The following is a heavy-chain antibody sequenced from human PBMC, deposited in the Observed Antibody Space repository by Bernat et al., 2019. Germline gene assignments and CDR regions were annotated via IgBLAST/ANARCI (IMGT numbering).Heavy chain of an antibody. CDR3: ARRSDRWENYWFDP. Sequence: QLQLQESGPGLVKPSETLSLTCTVSGGSISSSSYYWGWIRQPPGKGLEWIGSIYYSGSTYYNPSLKSRVTISVDTSKTQFSLKLSSVTAADTAVYYCARRSDRWENYWFDPWGQGTLVTVSS. J-gene: IGHJ5*02. D-gene: IGHD1-26*01. V-gene: IGHV4-39*01. CDR1: GGSISSSSYY. CDR2: IYYSGST.